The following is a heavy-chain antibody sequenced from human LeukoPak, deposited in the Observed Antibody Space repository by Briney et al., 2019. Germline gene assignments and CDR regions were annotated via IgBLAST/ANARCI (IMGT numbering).Heavy chain of an antibody. Sequence: GGSLRLSCAASGFTVSSNYMSWVRQAPGKGLEWVSVIYSGGSTYYADSVKGRFTISRDNSKNTLYLQMNSLRAEDTAVYYCASGYYYASSGYYAHYWGQGTLVTVSS. CDR1: GFTVSSNY. V-gene: IGHV3-53*01. D-gene: IGHD3-22*01. J-gene: IGHJ4*02. CDR3: ASGYYYASSGYYAHY. CDR2: IYSGGST.